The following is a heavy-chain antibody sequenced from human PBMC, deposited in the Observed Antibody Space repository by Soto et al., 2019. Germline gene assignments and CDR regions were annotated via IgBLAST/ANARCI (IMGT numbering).Heavy chain of an antibody. CDR2: IWYDGSNK. Sequence: QVQLVESGGGVVQPGRSLRLSCAASGFTFSSYGMHWVRQAPGKGLEWVAVIWYDGSNKYYADSVKGRFTISRDNSKNTLYRLMNSLSGEDTAVYYCARDPSYDSSCYYYIAYYFDYWGQGTLVTDSS. V-gene: IGHV3-33*01. CDR3: ARDPSYDSSCYYYIAYYFDY. J-gene: IGHJ4*02. D-gene: IGHD3-22*01. CDR1: GFTFSSYG.